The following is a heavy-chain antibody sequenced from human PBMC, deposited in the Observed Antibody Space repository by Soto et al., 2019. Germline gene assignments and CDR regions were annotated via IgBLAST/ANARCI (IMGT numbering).Heavy chain of an antibody. CDR3: ARITIFGVVQIWDEPYFDY. V-gene: IGHV4-39*01. J-gene: IGHJ4*02. D-gene: IGHD3-3*01. Sequence: SSETLSLTCTVSGVSISSSSYYWGWIRQPPGKGLEWIGSIYYSGSTYYNSSLKSRVTISVDTSKNQFSLKLSSVTAADTAVYYCARITIFGVVQIWDEPYFDYWGQGTLVTVSS. CDR1: GVSISSSSYY. CDR2: IYYSGST.